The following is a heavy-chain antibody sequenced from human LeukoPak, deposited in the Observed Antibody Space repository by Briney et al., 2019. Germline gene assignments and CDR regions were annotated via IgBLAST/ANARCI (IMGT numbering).Heavy chain of an antibody. CDR2: IYSGGST. D-gene: IGHD6-13*01. V-gene: IGHV3-53*01. CDR3: ARDPRAAAPFYGMDV. CDR1: GFTVSSNY. Sequence: GGSLRLSFAASGFTVSSNYMSWVRQAPGKGLEWVSVIYSGGSTYYADSVKGRFTISRDNSKNTLYLQMNSLRAEDTAVYYCARDPRAAAPFYGMDVWGQGTTVTVSS. J-gene: IGHJ6*02.